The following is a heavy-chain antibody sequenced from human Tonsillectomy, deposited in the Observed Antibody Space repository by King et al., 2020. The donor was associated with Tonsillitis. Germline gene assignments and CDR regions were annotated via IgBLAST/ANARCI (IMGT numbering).Heavy chain of an antibody. CDR1: GFSLSTLGVG. D-gene: IGHD2-2*01. J-gene: IGHJ6*02. Sequence: ITLKESGPTLVKPTQTLTLTCTFSGFSLSTLGVGVGWIRQPPGKALEWLALIYWEDDKRYSTSLKSRPTITKYTSKNQVVLTMTNMDPVDTATYYCARLYCSSTSCSPLYYYYYYGMDVWGQGTPVTVSS. V-gene: IGHV2-5*02. CDR3: ARLYCSSTSCSPLYYYYYYGMDV. CDR2: IYWEDDK.